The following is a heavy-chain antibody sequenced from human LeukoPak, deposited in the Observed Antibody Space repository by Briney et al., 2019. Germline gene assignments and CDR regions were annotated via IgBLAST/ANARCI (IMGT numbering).Heavy chain of an antibody. Sequence: GGSLRLSCAASGFTFSSYGMSWVRQAPGKGLEWVSAISGSGGSTFYADSVKGRFTISRDNSKNTLFLQMNSLRAEDTAVYYCAKDLLRSIEMTTIRGVDYWGQGTLVTVSS. D-gene: IGHD5-24*01. CDR3: AKDLLRSIEMTTIRGVDY. J-gene: IGHJ4*02. CDR1: GFTFSSYG. CDR2: ISGSGGST. V-gene: IGHV3-23*01.